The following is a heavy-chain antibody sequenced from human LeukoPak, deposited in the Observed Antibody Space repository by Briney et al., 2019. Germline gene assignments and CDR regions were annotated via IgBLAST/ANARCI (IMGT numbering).Heavy chain of an antibody. CDR3: ASFYDFWSGPLLDY. Sequence: PGGSLRLSCAASGFTFNSYSMNWVRRAPGKGLEWVSSISSSSSYTYYADSVKGRFTISRDNAKNSLYLQMNSLRAEDTAVYYCASFYDFWSGPLLDYWGQGTLVTVSS. CDR1: GFTFNSYS. D-gene: IGHD3-3*01. CDR2: ISSSSSYT. V-gene: IGHV3-21*01. J-gene: IGHJ4*02.